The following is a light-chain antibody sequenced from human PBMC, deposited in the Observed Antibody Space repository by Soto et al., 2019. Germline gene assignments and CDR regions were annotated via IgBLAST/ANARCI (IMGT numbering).Light chain of an antibody. CDR1: QSVSSN. J-gene: IGKJ5*01. Sequence: EMVLTQSPATLSVSPGERATLSCRASQSVSSNLAWYQQNPGQAPRLLIYGASTRATGIPARFSGSGSGTEFTLTISRLQSEDFAVYYCQQYNSWLFTFGQGTLLEIK. CDR2: GAS. V-gene: IGKV3-15*01. CDR3: QQYNSWLFT.